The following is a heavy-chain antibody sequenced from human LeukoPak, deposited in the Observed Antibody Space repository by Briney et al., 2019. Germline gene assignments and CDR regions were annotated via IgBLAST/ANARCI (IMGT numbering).Heavy chain of an antibody. CDR3: ARVSLDAFDI. CDR2: IYYSGST. CDR1: GGSISSSSYY. Sequence: PSETLSLTCTASGGSISSSSYYWGWIRQPPGKGLEWIGTIYYSGSTYYNPSLKSRVTISVDTSKNQFSLKLSSVTAADTAVYYCARVSLDAFDIWGQGTMVTVSS. V-gene: IGHV4-39*07. J-gene: IGHJ3*02.